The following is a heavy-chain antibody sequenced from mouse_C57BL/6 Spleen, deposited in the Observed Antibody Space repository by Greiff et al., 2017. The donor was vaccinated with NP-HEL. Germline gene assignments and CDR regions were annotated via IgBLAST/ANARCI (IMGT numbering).Heavy chain of an antibody. D-gene: IGHD2-4*01. J-gene: IGHJ4*01. Sequence: VKLQQPGAELVKPGASVKLSCKASGYTFTSYWMHWVKQRPGQGLEWIGMIHPNSGSTNYNEKFKSKATLTVDKSSSTAYMQLSSLTSEDSAVYYCASSIYYDLYYAMDYWGQGTSVTVSS. V-gene: IGHV1-64*01. CDR1: GYTFTSYW. CDR2: IHPNSGST. CDR3: ASSIYYDLYYAMDY.